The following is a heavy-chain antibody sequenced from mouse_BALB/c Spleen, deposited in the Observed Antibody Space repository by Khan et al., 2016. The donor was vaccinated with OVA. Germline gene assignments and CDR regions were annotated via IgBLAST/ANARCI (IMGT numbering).Heavy chain of an antibody. V-gene: IGHV2-6-1*01. Sequence: VKLEESGPGLVAPSQSLSITCTISVFSLTNYGVHWVRQPPGKGLEWLVVIWSDGSTTYNSALKSRLTISKDNSKSQVFLKMNSLQTDDTAMYFCARQPYYHYNVMDYWGQGTSVTVSS. CDR3: ARQPYYHYNVMDY. D-gene: IGHD2-10*01. CDR2: IWSDGST. CDR1: VFSLTNYG. J-gene: IGHJ4*01.